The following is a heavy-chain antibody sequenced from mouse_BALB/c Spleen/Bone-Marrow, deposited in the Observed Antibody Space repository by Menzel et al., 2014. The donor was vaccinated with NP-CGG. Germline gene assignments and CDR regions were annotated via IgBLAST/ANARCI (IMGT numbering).Heavy chain of an antibody. CDR3: VRRGNPIVNYAMDF. CDR1: GHTFPSSY. V-gene: IGHV1S81*02. Sequence: GHTFPSSYMCWVKQRPGQGLERIGEITHSNGGTNFNEKFTSNATLTVDKSSSTAYMSLSSLTSEGSAVYYCVRRGNPIVNYAMDFGSQRTSVAGSS. CDR2: ITHSNGGT. J-gene: IGHJ4*01.